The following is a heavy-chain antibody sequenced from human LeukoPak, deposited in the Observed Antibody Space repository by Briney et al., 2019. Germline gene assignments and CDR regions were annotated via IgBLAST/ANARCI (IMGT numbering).Heavy chain of an antibody. CDR2: ISNSGGST. D-gene: IGHD5-24*01. J-gene: IGHJ6*02. CDR3: AKVLQYYYYGMDV. CDR1: GFTFSSYA. Sequence: GGSLRLSCAASGFTFSSYAMGWVRQAPGKGLEWVSAISNSGGSTYYADSVKGRFTISRDNSKNTLYLQMNSLRAEDTAVYYYAKVLQYYYYGMDVWGQGTTVTVSS. V-gene: IGHV3-23*01.